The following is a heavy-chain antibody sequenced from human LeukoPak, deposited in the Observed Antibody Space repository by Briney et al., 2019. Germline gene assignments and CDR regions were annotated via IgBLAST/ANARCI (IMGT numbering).Heavy chain of an antibody. J-gene: IGHJ6*02. CDR3: ARDRHYYDSSGYYYYYGMDV. CDR1: GGSISSYY. Sequence: SETLSLTCTVSGGSISSYYWSWIRQPPGKGLEWIGYIYYSGSTNYNPSLKSPVTISVDTSKNQFSLKLSSVTAADTAVYYCARDRHYYDSSGYYYYYGMDVWGQGTTVTVSS. CDR2: IYYSGST. D-gene: IGHD3-22*01. V-gene: IGHV4-59*01.